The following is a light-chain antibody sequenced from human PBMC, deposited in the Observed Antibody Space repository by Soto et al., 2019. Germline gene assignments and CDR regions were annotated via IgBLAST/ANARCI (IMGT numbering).Light chain of an antibody. CDR3: QQAYSHPLT. CDR2: GAS. Sequence: DIQMTQSPSSVSASVGDTVTITRRASQGVGVWLGWYQQKPGKAPHLLIYGASGLQVGVPSRFSGSVSGADFTLNISNLQPEDFEPYYCQQAYSHPLTFGGGTKVDTK. CDR1: QGVGVW. J-gene: IGKJ4*01. V-gene: IGKV1-12*01.